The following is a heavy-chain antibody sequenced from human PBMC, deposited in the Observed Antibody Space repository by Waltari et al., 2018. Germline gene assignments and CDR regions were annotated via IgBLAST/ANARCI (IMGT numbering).Heavy chain of an antibody. CDR3: AREGGRYYDVFDI. CDR2: ISYDGRNK. V-gene: IGHV3-30*04. CDR1: GFPSNSHA. J-gene: IGHJ3*02. Sequence: VQLVESGGGVVQPGRSLRLSCPASGFPSNSHAMHWVRQAPGKGLEWVAVISYDGRNKYYAASVKGRFTISRDNSKNTLYLQMNSLRAEDTAVYYCAREGGRYYDVFDIWGQGTMVTVSS. D-gene: IGHD3-10*01.